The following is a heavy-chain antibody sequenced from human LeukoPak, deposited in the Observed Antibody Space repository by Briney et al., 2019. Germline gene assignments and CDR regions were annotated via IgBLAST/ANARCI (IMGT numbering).Heavy chain of an antibody. CDR3: ARETGGSSWPYYFDY. D-gene: IGHD6-13*01. V-gene: IGHV4-4*07. CDR1: GGSISSYY. Sequence: SETLSLTCTVSGGSISSYYWSWIRQPAGKGLEWIGRIYTSGSTNYTPSLKSRVTMSVDTSKNQFSLKLSSVTAADTAVYYCARETGGSSWPYYFDYWGQGTLVTVSS. CDR2: IYTSGST. J-gene: IGHJ4*02.